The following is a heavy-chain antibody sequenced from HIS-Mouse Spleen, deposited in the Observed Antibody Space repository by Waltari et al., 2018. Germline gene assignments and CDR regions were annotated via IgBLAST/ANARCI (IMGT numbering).Heavy chain of an antibody. CDR2: IKQDGSEK. Sequence: EVQLVESGGGLVQPGGSLRLSCAASGFTFSSYWMGWVRQARGKGLEWVANIKQDGSEKYYVDSVKGRFTISRDNAKNSLYLQMNSLRAEDTAVYYCARNLNWGDRYWYFDLWGRGTLVTVSS. J-gene: IGHJ2*01. D-gene: IGHD7-27*01. CDR3: ARNLNWGDRYWYFDL. CDR1: GFTFSSYW. V-gene: IGHV3-7*01.